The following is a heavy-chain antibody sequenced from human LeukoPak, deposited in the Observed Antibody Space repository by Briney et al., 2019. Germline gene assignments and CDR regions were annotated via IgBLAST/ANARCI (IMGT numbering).Heavy chain of an antibody. J-gene: IGHJ4*02. V-gene: IGHV1-8*01. CDR2: MNPNSGNT. D-gene: IGHD6-19*01. Sequence: ASVKVSCKASGYTFTSYDINWVRQATGQGLEWMGWMNPNSGNTGYAQKFQGRVTMTTDTSTSTAYMELRSLRSDDTAVYYCATYSYSSGATPFDYWGQGTLVTVSS. CDR3: ATYSYSSGATPFDY. CDR1: GYTFTSYD.